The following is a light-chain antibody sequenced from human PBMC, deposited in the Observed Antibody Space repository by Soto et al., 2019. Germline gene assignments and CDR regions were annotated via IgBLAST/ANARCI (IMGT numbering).Light chain of an antibody. J-gene: IGKJ4*01. Sequence: EIVMTQSPATLSVSPGERATLSCRASRNINRKLAWYQQKPGQAPRLLISGASTRATGIPARFSGSGSGTEFTLTISSLQSEDFAVYYCLQYYDYPPLIFGGGTKVEIK. CDR1: RNINRK. V-gene: IGKV3-15*01. CDR2: GAS. CDR3: LQYYDYPPLI.